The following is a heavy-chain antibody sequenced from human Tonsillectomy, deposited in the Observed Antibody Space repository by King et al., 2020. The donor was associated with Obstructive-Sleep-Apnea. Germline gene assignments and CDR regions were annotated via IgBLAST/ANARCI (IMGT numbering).Heavy chain of an antibody. CDR3: ARFFGASLDY. CDR2: IYYSGST. V-gene: IGHV4-59*08. D-gene: IGHD3-16*01. J-gene: IGHJ4*02. Sequence: VQLQESGPGLVKPSETLSLTCTVSGGSISSYYWSWIRQPPGKGLEWIGYIYYSGSTNYNPSLKSRVTISVDTSKNQFSLKLSSGTAADTAVYYCARFFGASLDYWGQGTLVTVSS. CDR1: GGSISSYY.